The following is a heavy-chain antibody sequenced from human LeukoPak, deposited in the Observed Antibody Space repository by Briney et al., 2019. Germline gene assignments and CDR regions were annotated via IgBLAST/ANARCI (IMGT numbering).Heavy chain of an antibody. V-gene: IGHV3-7*01. Sequence: GGSLRLSCAASGFSIGPYWMTWARQVPGKGLEWVANINQDGSGKSYVDSVKGRFTISRDNAKNSLYLQMSGLRADDTAVYYCARTQLNGSRAPWGQGTLVTVSS. D-gene: IGHD3-10*01. CDR1: GFSIGPYW. CDR2: INQDGSGK. J-gene: IGHJ5*02. CDR3: ARTQLNGSRAP.